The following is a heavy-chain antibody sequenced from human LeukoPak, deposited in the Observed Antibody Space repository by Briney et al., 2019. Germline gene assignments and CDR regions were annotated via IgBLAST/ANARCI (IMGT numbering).Heavy chain of an antibody. V-gene: IGHV4-59*01. CDR3: ARSRGYFEY. J-gene: IGHJ4*02. Sequence: PSETLSLTCTVSGGSISSNYWSWIRQPPGKGLEWIGYIYYSGTTNYNPSLKSRVTISVDTSKNQCSLKLSSVTAADTAVYYCARSRGYFEYWGQGTLVTVSS. D-gene: IGHD1-26*01. CDR1: GGSISSNY. CDR2: IYYSGTT.